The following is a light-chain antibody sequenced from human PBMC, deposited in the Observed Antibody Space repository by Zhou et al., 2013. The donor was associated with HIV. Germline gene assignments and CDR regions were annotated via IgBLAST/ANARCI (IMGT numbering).Light chain of an antibody. V-gene: IGKV3D-15*01. CDR2: GAS. Sequence: EIVMTQSPSTLSVSPGERATLSCRASQSVSSRSLAWFQQKPGQAPRLLIYGASSRATGIPDRFSGSGSGTEFTLTITTLQSEDFALYSCQQSGKWPPTFGQGTKVE. J-gene: IGKJ1*01. CDR3: QQSGKWPPT. CDR1: QSVSSR.